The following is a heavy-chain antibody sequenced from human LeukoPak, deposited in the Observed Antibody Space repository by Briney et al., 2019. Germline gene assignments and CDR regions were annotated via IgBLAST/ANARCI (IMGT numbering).Heavy chain of an antibody. CDR1: GFPFSSYW. CDR2: INSDGSAT. D-gene: IGHD2-2*01. V-gene: IGHV3-74*01. Sequence: GGSLRLSCAASGFPFSSYWMHWVRQVPGKGLLWVSRINSDGSATIYADSVRGRFTISRDNAKNTLYLQMNSLRAEDTAVYYCAKDYAYCSSTSCYYYYYGMDVWGQGTTVTVSS. CDR3: AKDYAYCSSTSCYYYYYGMDV. J-gene: IGHJ6*02.